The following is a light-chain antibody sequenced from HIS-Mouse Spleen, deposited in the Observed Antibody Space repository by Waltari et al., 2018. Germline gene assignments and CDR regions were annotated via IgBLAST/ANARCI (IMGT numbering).Light chain of an antibody. CDR3: QVWDSSSDHVV. CDR2: DDS. Sequence: SYVLTPPPSVSVAPGKPARLTCGGHKLGSKSVHWYQQKPGQAPVLVVYDDSDRPSGIPERFSGSNSGNTATLTISRVEAGDEADYYCQVWDSSSDHVVFGGGTKLTVL. CDR1: KLGSKS. J-gene: IGLJ2*01. V-gene: IGLV3-21*03.